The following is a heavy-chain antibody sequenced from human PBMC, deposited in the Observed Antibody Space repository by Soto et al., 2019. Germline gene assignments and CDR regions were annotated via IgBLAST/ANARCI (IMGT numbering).Heavy chain of an antibody. Sequence: LRLSCAASGFTFSSYGMHWVRQAPGKGLEWVAVIWYDGSNKYYADSVKGRFTISRDNSKNTLYLQMNSLRAEDTAVYYCARDIVVVPAAAQFDYWGQGTLVTVSS. CDR2: IWYDGSNK. J-gene: IGHJ4*02. CDR3: ARDIVVVPAAAQFDY. CDR1: GFTFSSYG. V-gene: IGHV3-33*01. D-gene: IGHD2-2*01.